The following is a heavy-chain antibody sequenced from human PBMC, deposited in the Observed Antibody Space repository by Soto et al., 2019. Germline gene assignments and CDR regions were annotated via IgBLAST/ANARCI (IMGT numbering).Heavy chain of an antibody. D-gene: IGHD6-19*01. CDR2: IIPIFGTA. V-gene: IGHV1-69*13. CDR3: ARAVAVAGNGHYYYYGMDV. J-gene: IGHJ6*02. Sequence: SVKVSCKASGGTFSSYAISWVRQAPGQGLEWMGGIIPIFGTANYAQKFQGRVTITADESTSTAYMELSSLRSEDTAVYYCARAVAVAGNGHYYYYGMDVWGQGTTVTVSS. CDR1: GGTFSSYA.